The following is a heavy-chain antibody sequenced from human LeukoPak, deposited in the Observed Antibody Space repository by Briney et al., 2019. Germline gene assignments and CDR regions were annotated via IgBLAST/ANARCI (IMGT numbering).Heavy chain of an antibody. CDR1: GGTFSSYA. V-gene: IGHV1-69*13. CDR2: IIPIFGTA. D-gene: IGHD3-10*01. Sequence: SVKVSCKASGGTFSSYAISWVRQAPGQGLEWMGGIIPIFGTANYAQKFQGRVTITADESTSTAYMELSSLRSEDTAVYYCARDMSPGIYYYGSGSYYGSFDYWGQGTLVTVSS. CDR3: ARDMSPGIYYYGSGSYYGSFDY. J-gene: IGHJ4*02.